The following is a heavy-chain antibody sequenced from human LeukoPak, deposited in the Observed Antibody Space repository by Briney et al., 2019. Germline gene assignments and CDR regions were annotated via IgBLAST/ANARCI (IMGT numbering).Heavy chain of an antibody. V-gene: IGHV1-18*01. CDR1: GGTFSSYA. CDR3: ARVATMYSSSWYGDY. Sequence: ASVKVSCKASGGTFSSYAISWVRQAPGQGLEWMGWISAYNGNTNYAQKLQGRVTMTTDTSTSTAYMELRSLRSDDTAVYYCARVATMYSSSWYGDYWGQGTLVTVSS. CDR2: ISAYNGNT. J-gene: IGHJ4*02. D-gene: IGHD6-13*01.